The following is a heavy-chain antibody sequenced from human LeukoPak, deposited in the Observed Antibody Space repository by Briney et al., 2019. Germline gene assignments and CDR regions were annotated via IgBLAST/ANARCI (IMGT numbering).Heavy chain of an antibody. D-gene: IGHD5-18*01. J-gene: IGHJ5*02. V-gene: IGHV4-39*07. CDR2: IYYSGST. Sequence: PSETLSLTCTVSGGSISSSSYYWGWIRQPPGKGLEWIGSIYYSGSTNYNPSLKSRVTISVDTSKNQFSLKLSSVTAADTAVYYCARGGYSYGYHNWFDPWGQGTLVTVSS. CDR1: GGSISSSSYY. CDR3: ARGGYSYGYHNWFDP.